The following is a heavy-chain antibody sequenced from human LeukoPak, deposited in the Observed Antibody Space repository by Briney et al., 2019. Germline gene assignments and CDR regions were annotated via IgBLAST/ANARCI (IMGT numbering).Heavy chain of an antibody. CDR1: GFTFSNYW. CDR3: ASMYFSQYLQH. CDR2: INSDGSNT. D-gene: IGHD2-8*01. Sequence: GGSLRLSCAASGFTFSNYWMHWVRQVPGKGLVWVSRINSDGSNTIYADSVKGRFTISRDNAKNTLYLQMNSLRAEDTAVYYCASMYFSQYLQHWGQGTLVTVSS. V-gene: IGHV3-74*01. J-gene: IGHJ1*01.